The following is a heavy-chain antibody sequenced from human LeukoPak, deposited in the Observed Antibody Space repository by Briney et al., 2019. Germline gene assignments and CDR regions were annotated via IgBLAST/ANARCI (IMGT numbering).Heavy chain of an antibody. D-gene: IGHD1-14*01. V-gene: IGHV4-59*01. Sequence: SETLSLTCAVYGGSFSGYYWYWMRQPPGKGLEWIGHTYYSGNANYNPSLKSRVTISVDTSKNQFSLNLSSVTAADTAVYYCAKGGPEASAGLSWFDPWGQGTLVTVSS. CDR3: AKGGPEASAGLSWFDP. J-gene: IGHJ5*02. CDR2: TYYSGNA. CDR1: GGSFSGYY.